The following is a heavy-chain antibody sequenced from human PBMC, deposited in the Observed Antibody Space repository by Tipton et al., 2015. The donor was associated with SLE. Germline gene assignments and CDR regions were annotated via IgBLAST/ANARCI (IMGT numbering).Heavy chain of an antibody. CDR1: GGSISSGSYY. D-gene: IGHD5-18*01. CDR3: ARDTNTAMVL. V-gene: IGHV4-61*09. J-gene: IGHJ4*02. Sequence: TLSLTCTVSGGSISSGSYYWSWIRQPAGKGLEWIGHIYTSGSTNYNPSLKSRVTISVDTSKNQFSLKLSSVTAADTAVYYCARDTNTAMVLWGQGTLVTVSS. CDR2: IYTSGST.